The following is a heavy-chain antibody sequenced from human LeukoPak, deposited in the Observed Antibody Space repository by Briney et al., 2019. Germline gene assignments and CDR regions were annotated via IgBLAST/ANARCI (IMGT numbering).Heavy chain of an antibody. CDR3: ASLYGDYVASDY. CDR1: GYSFTVYY. J-gene: IGHJ4*02. D-gene: IGHD4-17*01. V-gene: IGHV1-2*02. Sequence: ASVKVSRKASGYSFTVYYMHWVRQAPGQGLEWMGWINPKSGGTNYAQKFLGRVTMTRDTSINTAYMELSRLRSDDTAVYYCASLYGDYVASDYWGQGTLVTVSS. CDR2: INPKSGGT.